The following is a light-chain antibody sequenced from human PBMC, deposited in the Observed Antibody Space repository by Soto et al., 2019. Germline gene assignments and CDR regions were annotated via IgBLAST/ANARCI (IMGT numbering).Light chain of an antibody. Sequence: QSALTQPRSVSGSPGQSVTISCTGTSSDVGGYDYVSWYQQHPGKAPKLMIYDVTKRPSGFPDRFSGSRSGNTASLTISGLQAEDDADYYCCSYAGTYTFYVFGTGTKVTVL. CDR2: DVT. V-gene: IGLV2-11*01. J-gene: IGLJ1*01. CDR3: CSYAGTYTFYV. CDR1: SSDVGGYDY.